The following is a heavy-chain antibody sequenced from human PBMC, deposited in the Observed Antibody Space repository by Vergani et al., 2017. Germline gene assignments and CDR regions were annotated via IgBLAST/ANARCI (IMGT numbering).Heavy chain of an antibody. V-gene: IGHV3-33*01. J-gene: IGHJ4*02. CDR3: ARDPATVVPEPFFDY. CDR1: GFTLSSYG. CDR2: IWYDGSNK. D-gene: IGHD4-23*01. Sequence: QVQLVETGGGVVQPGRSLRLSCAASGFTLSSYGMHWVRQAPGKGLEWVAVIWYDGSNKYYADSVKGRFTISRDNSKNTLYLQMNSLRAEDTAVYYCARDPATVVPEPFFDYWGQGTLVTVSS.